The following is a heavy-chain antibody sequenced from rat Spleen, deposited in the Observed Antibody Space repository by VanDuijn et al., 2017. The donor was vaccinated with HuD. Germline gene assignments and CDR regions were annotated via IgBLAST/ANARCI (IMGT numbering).Heavy chain of an antibody. D-gene: IGHD1-1*01. V-gene: IGHV2-1*01. CDR3: TLSGEGY. J-gene: IGHJ2*01. CDR1: GFSLTSSG. Sequence: QVQLKESGPGLVQPSQTLSLTCTVSGFSLTSSGVHWFRQPPGKGLEWLGGLWDDGSTDYNSALESRLSISRDTSKSQIFLTMNSLQTDDTAVYYCTLSGEGYWGQGVMVTVSS. CDR2: LWDDGST.